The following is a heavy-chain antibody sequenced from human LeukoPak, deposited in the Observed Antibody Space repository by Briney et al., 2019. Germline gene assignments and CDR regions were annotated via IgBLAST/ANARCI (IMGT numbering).Heavy chain of an antibody. CDR3: ARDMGSGSLHY. Sequence: ASVKVSCKASGYTFTGYYMHWLRQAPGQGLEWMGWIDTGNGKTRYSQKFQGRVTITRDTSASTAYMELSSLRSEDTAVYYCARDMGSGSLHYWGQGTLVTVSS. V-gene: IGHV1-3*04. CDR1: GYTFTGYY. J-gene: IGHJ4*02. CDR2: IDTGNGKT. D-gene: IGHD1-26*01.